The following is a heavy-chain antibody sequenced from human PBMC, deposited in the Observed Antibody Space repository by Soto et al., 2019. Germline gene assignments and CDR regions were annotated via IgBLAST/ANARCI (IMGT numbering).Heavy chain of an antibody. Sequence: PGGSLRLSCAASGFTFSSYAMSWVRQAPGKGLEWVSAISGSGGSTYYADSVKGRFTISRDNSKNTLYLQMNGLRAEDTAVYYCAKDEYYYGSGSYYIIDYWGQGTLVTVSS. V-gene: IGHV3-23*01. J-gene: IGHJ4*02. CDR2: ISGSGGST. D-gene: IGHD3-10*01. CDR1: GFTFSSYA. CDR3: AKDEYYYGSGSYYIIDY.